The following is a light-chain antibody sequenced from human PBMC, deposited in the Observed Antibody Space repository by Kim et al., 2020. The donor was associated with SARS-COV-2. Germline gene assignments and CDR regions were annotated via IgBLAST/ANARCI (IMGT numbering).Light chain of an antibody. Sequence: SYELTQPPSVSVSPGQTVSITCSGDKLGDKYAFWYQQKPGQSPVVVIYQDNKRPSGIPERFSGSNSGYTATLTISGPQDMDEADYYCQAWESYTVIFGGG. CDR1: KLGDKY. CDR3: QAWESYTVI. V-gene: IGLV3-1*01. J-gene: IGLJ2*01. CDR2: QDN.